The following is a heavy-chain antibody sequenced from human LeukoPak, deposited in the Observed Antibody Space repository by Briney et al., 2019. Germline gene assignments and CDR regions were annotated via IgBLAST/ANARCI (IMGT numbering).Heavy chain of an antibody. D-gene: IGHD3-22*01. CDR2: SSGSGGST. CDR1: GFTFSSFA. J-gene: IGHJ4*02. V-gene: IGHV3-23*01. Sequence: GGSLRLSCAASGFTFSSFAMAWVRQAPGKWLEWVTGSSGSGGSTYYADSVKGRFTSSRDNSKNTLHLQMNSLSAEDTAVYYCAKSGSFDASIPGGYWGQGTLVTVSS. CDR3: AKSGSFDASIPGGY.